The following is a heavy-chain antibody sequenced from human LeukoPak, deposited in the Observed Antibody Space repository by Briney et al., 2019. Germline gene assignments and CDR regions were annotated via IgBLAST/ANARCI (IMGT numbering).Heavy chain of an antibody. CDR3: ARGAPIPKAPSGWFDP. D-gene: IGHD2-2*02. CDR2: TYYRSKWYN. CDR1: GDSVSSNSAA. V-gene: IGHV6-1*01. J-gene: IGHJ5*02. Sequence: SQTLSLTCAISGDSVSSNSAAWNWIRQSPSRGLEWLGRTYYRSKWYNDYAVSVKSRITINPDTSKNQFSLQLNSVTPEDTAVYYCARGAPIPKAPSGWFDPWGQGTLVTVSS.